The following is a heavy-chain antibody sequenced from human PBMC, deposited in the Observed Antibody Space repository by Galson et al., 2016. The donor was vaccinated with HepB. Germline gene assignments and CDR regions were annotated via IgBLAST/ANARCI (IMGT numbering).Heavy chain of an antibody. CDR3: ARPWIADYYDRRALDI. CDR1: GFTFSSYS. J-gene: IGHJ3*02. Sequence: SLRLSCAASGFTFSSYSMNWVRQAPGKGLEWVSYISSSSSTIYSADSVKGRFTISRDNSKNTLYLQMNSLRAEDTAVYYCARPWIADYYDRRALDIWGQGTMVTVSS. CDR2: ISSSSSTI. V-gene: IGHV3-48*04. D-gene: IGHD3-22*01.